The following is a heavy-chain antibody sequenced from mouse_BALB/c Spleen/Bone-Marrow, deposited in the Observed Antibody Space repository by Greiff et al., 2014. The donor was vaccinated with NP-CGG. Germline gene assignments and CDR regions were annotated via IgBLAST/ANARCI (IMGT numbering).Heavy chain of an antibody. D-gene: IGHD1-1*02. J-gene: IGHJ1*01. CDR3: AREVGRGGYFDV. V-gene: IGHV1S56*01. CDR1: DHIFISYY. CDR2: IYPGNVNT. Sequence: VQLQQSGPELVMPGASVRISCKASDHIFISYYINWVKQRPGQGLEWIGWIYPGNVNTKYNEKFRGKSTLTADKSSSTAYMQLNSLTSEDSAVYFCAREVGRGGYFDVWGAGTTVTVSS.